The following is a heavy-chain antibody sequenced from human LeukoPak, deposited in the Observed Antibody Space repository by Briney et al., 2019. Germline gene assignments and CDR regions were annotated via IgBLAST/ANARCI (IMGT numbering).Heavy chain of an antibody. CDR3: ARDWIPAATVGAHYNWFDP. V-gene: IGHV4-4*02. CDR2: IYHSGTT. CDR1: GCSISTSNW. Sequence: SETLSLTCTVSGCSISTSNWWTWVRQPPGKGLEWIGEIYHSGTTNYNPSLKSRVTISVDKSKNQFSLKLHSVTAADTAVYYCARDWIPAATVGAHYNWFDPWGQGTLVTVSS. J-gene: IGHJ5*02. D-gene: IGHD2-2*01.